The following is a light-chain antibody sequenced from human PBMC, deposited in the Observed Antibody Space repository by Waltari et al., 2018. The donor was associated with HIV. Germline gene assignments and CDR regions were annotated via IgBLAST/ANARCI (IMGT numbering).Light chain of an antibody. J-gene: IGKJ1*01. Sequence: DTVMNQSQEPPAATLGERVTKHCTARQRVSNSLNSNTDVRWVTQKPGQPPKLLIYWASTRESGVPYRFSGSESGTDFTLTISGLQAEDVSVYYCLQYYTIPRTFGQVTTVDIK. V-gene: IGKV4-1*01. CDR3: LQYYTIPRT. CDR1: QRVSNSLNSNTD. CDR2: WAS.